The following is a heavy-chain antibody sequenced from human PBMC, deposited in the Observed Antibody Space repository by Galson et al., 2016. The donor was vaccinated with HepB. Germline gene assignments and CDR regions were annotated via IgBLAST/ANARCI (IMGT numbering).Heavy chain of an antibody. V-gene: IGHV3-23*01. CDR2: LRGSGSST. CDR1: GLTFNSYA. CDR3: AKIDSSAWYPRGVY. J-gene: IGHJ4*02. Sequence: SLRLSCAGSGLTFNSYAMHWVRQAPGKGLERVSGLRGSGSSTFYADSVKGRFTISRDKSKNTVFLQMDSLRVEDTAIYYCAKIDSSAWYPRGVYWGRGTLVTVSS. D-gene: IGHD6-19*01.